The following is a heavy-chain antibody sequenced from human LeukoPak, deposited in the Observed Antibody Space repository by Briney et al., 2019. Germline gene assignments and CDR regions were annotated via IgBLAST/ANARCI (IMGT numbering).Heavy chain of an antibody. V-gene: IGHV3-7*03. CDR2: ISENGRAK. D-gene: IGHD5-12*01. CDR3: ATYVDIVATIRDY. CDR1: GFSFSNYW. Sequence: PGGSLRLSCAASGFSFSNYWMSWVRQAPGKGLEWVASISENGRAKPYVASVRGRFTISRDNTKNSPYLQMNSLRAEDTAVYYCATYVDIVATIRDYWGQGTLVTVSS. J-gene: IGHJ4*02.